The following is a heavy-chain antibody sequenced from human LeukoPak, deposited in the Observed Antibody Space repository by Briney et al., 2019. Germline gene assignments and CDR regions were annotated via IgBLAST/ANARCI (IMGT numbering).Heavy chain of an antibody. J-gene: IGHJ4*02. D-gene: IGHD3-9*01. CDR3: ARDFRFDYYDILTGYPAGGDY. CDR2: INWHGGST. V-gene: IGHV3-20*04. Sequence: PGGSLRLSCAASGFTFDDYGMSWVSQAPGKGLEWVSGINWHGGSTGYADSVKGRFTISRDNAKNSLYLQMNSLRAEDTALYYCARDFRFDYYDILTGYPAGGDYWGQGTLVTVSS. CDR1: GFTFDDYG.